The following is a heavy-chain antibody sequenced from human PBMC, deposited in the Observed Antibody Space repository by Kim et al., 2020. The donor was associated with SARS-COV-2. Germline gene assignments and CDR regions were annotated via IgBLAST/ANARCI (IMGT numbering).Heavy chain of an antibody. CDR1: GGSISSSSYY. V-gene: IGHV4-39*01. D-gene: IGHD6-13*01. CDR3: ARHFQYSSSWRQVIDYYYYGMDV. Sequence: SETLSLTCTVSGGSISSSSYYWGWIRQPPGKGLEWIGSIYYSGSTYYNPSLKSRVTISVDTSKNQFSLKLSSVTAADTAVYYCARHFQYSSSWRQVIDYYYYGMDVWGQGTTVTVSS. CDR2: IYYSGST. J-gene: IGHJ6*02.